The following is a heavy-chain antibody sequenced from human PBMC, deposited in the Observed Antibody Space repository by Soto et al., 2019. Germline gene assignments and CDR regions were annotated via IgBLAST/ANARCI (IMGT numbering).Heavy chain of an antibody. Sequence: ASVKVSCKASGYTFTSYDINWVRQATGQGLEWMGWMNPSSGNTGYAQKFQGRVTMTRNTSISTAYMELSSLRSEDTAVYYCAKDPTRLRFLEWLFDYWGQGTLVTVSS. CDR2: MNPSSGNT. J-gene: IGHJ4*02. CDR3: AKDPTRLRFLEWLFDY. D-gene: IGHD3-3*01. CDR1: GYTFTSYD. V-gene: IGHV1-8*01.